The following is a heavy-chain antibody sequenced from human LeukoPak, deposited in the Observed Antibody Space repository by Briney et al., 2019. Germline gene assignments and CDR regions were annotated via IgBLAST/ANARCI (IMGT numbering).Heavy chain of an antibody. CDR3: ARRDFPGYSSSWSYFDY. CDR1: GGSFSCYY. J-gene: IGHJ4*02. V-gene: IGHV4-34*01. Sequence: SETLSLTCAVYGGSFSCYYWSWIRQPPGKGLEWIGEINHSGSTNYNPSLKSRVTISVDTSKNQFSLKLSSVTAADTAVYYCARRDFPGYSSSWSYFDYWGQRTLVTLSS. CDR2: INHSGST. D-gene: IGHD6-13*01.